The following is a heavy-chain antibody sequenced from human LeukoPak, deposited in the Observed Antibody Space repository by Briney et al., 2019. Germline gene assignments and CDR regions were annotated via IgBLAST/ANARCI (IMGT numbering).Heavy chain of an antibody. CDR2: ISRSSSYI. CDR1: GFTFSSYS. V-gene: IGHV3-21*01. J-gene: IGHJ6*02. Sequence: GGSLRLSCAASGFTFSSYSMNWVRQAPGKGLEWVSSISRSSSYIYYADSVKGRFTISRDNAKNSLYLQMNSLRAEDTAVYYCARGDYYYYGMDVWGQGTTVTVSS. CDR3: ARGDYYYYGMDV.